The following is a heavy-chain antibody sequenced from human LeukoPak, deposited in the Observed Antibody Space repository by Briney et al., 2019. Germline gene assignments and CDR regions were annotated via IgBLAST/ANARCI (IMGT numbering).Heavy chain of an antibody. J-gene: IGHJ6*02. D-gene: IGHD3-3*01. CDR3: ARGSWIFGVVIGRYGMDV. CDR1: GGSISSGGYS. CDR2: IYHSGST. Sequence: PSQTLSLTCAVSGGSISSGGYSWSWIRQPPGKGLEWIGYIYHSGSTYYNPSLKSRVTISVDTSKNQFSLKLSSVTAADMAVYYCARGSWIFGVVIGRYGMDVWGQGTTVTVSS. V-gene: IGHV4-30-2*01.